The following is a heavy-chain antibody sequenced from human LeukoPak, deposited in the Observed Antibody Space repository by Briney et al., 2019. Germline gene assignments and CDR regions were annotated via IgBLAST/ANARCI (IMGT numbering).Heavy chain of an antibody. CDR2: IGYDGTNE. V-gene: IGHV3-33*01. J-gene: IGHJ4*02. D-gene: IGHD2-2*01. CDR1: GFTFSSYG. CDR3: ARDFYCSRSSCYARSFDY. Sequence: GRSLRLSCAASGFTFSSYGMHWVRQAPGKGLEWVALIGYDGTNEYYADSVEGRFIISRDNSKITMYLEMNSLRAEDTAVYYCARDFYCSRSSCYARSFDYWGQGTLVTVSS.